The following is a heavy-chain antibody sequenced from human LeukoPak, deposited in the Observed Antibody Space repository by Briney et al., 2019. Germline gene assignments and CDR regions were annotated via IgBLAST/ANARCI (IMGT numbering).Heavy chain of an antibody. V-gene: IGHV4-59*01. CDR3: ARARRDGYNRGAFDI. CDR2: IYYSGSA. CDR1: GGSISSYY. J-gene: IGHJ3*02. Sequence: SETLSLTCIVSGGSISSYYWSWIRQPPGKGLEWIGYIYYSGSANYNPSLKSRVIISVDTSENHFSLKLSSVTAADAAVYYCARARRDGYNRGAFDIWGQGTMVTVSS. D-gene: IGHD5-24*01.